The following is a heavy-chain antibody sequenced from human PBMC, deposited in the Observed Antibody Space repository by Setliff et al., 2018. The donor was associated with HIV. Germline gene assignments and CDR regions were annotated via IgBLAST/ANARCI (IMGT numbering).Heavy chain of an antibody. V-gene: IGHV4-39*01. CDR1: GGSISSSSYY. CDR2: IYYSGST. D-gene: IGHD2-2*01. CDR3: ARPADCSSTSCYLWYLDL. Sequence: PSETLSLTCTVSGGSISSSSYYWGWIRQPPGKGLEWIGSIYYSGSTYYNPSLKSRVAISVDTSKNQFSLKLSSVTAADTAVYYCARPADCSSTSCYLWYLDLWGRGTLVTVSS. J-gene: IGHJ2*01.